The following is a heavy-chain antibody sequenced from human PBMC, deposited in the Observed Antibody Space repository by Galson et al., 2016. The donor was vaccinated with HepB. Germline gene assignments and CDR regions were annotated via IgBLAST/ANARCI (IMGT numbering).Heavy chain of an antibody. CDR2: ISGSADRT. CDR3: AKQGTGIAVAHGYFHR. D-gene: IGHD6-19*01. J-gene: IGHJ1*01. Sequence: SLRLSCAASGFTFRGYAMSWVRQAPGKGPEWVSAISGSADRTYYPDSVKGRFTISRDNSKDTLYLQINSLRVKDTAVYYCAKQGTGIAVAHGYFHRWGQGTLVSGSS. CDR1: GFTFRGYA. V-gene: IGHV3-23*01.